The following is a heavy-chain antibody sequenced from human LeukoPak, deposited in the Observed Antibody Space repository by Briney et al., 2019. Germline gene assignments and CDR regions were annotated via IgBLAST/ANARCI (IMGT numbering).Heavy chain of an antibody. CDR2: IIPIFGTA. CDR1: GGTFSSYA. Sequence: ASVKVSCKASGGTFSSYAISWVRQAPGQGLEWMGGIIPIFGTANYAQKFQGRVTITADESTSTAYMELSSLRSEDTAVYYCARDNPNYHDSSDYYLTDYWGQGTLVTVSS. D-gene: IGHD3-22*01. V-gene: IGHV1-69*13. J-gene: IGHJ4*02. CDR3: ARDNPNYHDSSDYYLTDY.